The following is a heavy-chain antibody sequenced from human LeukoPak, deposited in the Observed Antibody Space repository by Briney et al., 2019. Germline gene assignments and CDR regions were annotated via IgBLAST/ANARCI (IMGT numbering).Heavy chain of an antibody. D-gene: IGHD6-13*01. V-gene: IGHV4-31*03. CDR2: IYYSGST. CDR1: GGSISSGGYY. J-gene: IGHJ5*02. CDR3: ARVRWGSSRNWFDP. Sequence: SQTLSLTCTVSGGSISSGGYYWSWIRQHPGKGLEWIGYIYYSGSTYYNPSLKSRVTISVDTSKNQFSLKLSSVTAADTAVYYCARVRWGSSRNWFDPWGQGTLVTVSS.